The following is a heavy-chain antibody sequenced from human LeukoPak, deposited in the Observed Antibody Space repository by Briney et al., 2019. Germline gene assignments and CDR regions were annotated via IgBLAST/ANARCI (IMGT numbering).Heavy chain of an antibody. CDR2: IIPIFGTA. CDR1: GGTFSSYA. V-gene: IGHV1-69*13. D-gene: IGHD3-3*01. CDR3: ARERITIFGVVINSYYYYGMDV. J-gene: IGHJ6*02. Sequence: ASVTVSCTASGGTFSSYAISWVRQAPGQGLEWMGGIIPIFGTANYAQKFQGRVTITADESTSTAYMELSSLRSEDTAVYYCARERITIFGVVINSYYYYGMDVWGQGTTVTVSS.